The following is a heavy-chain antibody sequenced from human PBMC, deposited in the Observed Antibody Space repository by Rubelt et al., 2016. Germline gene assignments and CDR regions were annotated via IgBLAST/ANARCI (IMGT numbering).Heavy chain of an antibody. Sequence: EGHLVESGGGLVQPGGSLRLSCAASGFTFDDYGLTWVRQAPGKGLEWVSGIHWNGATTAYADSVKGRFTISRDSAKNSVYLQMNSLRAEDTAFYYCARDRSYGYKDAFDMWSQGTMVTVSS. J-gene: IGHJ3*02. CDR2: IHWNGATT. CDR3: ARDRSYGYKDAFDM. V-gene: IGHV3-20*04. CDR1: GFTFDDYG. D-gene: IGHD5-18*01.